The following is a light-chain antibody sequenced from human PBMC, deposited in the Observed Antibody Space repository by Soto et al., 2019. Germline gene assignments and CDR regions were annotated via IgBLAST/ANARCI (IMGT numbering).Light chain of an antibody. J-gene: IGLJ1*01. CDR1: SSDVGGHDS. Sequence: SALTQPASVSGSPGQSITISCTGTSSDVGGHDSVSWYQQHPGKAPKLIIYDVSNRPSGVSNRFSGSKSDNTASLTISGLQAEDEADYFCSSYTAYRTYVFGTGTKATVL. V-gene: IGLV2-14*01. CDR2: DVS. CDR3: SSYTAYRTYV.